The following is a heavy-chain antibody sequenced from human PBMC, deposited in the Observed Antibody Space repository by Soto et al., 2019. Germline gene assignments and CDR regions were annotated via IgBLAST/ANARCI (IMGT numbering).Heavy chain of an antibody. D-gene: IGHD2-2*01. CDR2: MNPHSGKT. Sequence: ASVKVSCKASGYTFTSYDINWVRQATGQGLEWMGWMNPHSGKTGYAQKFQGRVTMTRNTSISTAHMELSSLTSEDTAVYYCARRIVPAAAGIGMDVWGQGTTVTVSS. J-gene: IGHJ6*02. CDR1: GYTFTSYD. CDR3: ARRIVPAAAGIGMDV. V-gene: IGHV1-8*01.